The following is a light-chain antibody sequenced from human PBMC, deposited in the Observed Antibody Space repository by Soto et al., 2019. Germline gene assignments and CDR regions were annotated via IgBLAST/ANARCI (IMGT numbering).Light chain of an antibody. J-gene: IGKJ3*01. CDR3: QQSYSTPFT. CDR2: AAS. CDR1: QSISSY. Sequence: DIPMTQSPSSLSASVGDRVTITCRASQSISSYLNRYQQKPGKAPKLLIYAASSLQSGVPSRFSGSGSGTDYTLTSSSVQSGDFTTYYCQQSYSTPFTFGPGTKVDIK. V-gene: IGKV1-39*01.